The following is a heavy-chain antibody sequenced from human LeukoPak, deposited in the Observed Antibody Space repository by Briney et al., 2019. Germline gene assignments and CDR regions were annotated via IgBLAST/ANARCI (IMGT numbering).Heavy chain of an antibody. D-gene: IGHD3-22*01. CDR2: IYTSGST. J-gene: IGHJ4*02. CDR3: ARAGYYYDSSGYYYDPFDY. CDR1: GGSISSYY. V-gene: IGHV4-4*07. Sequence: SETLSLTCTVSGGSISSYYWNWIRQPAGKGLEWIGRIYTSGSTNYNPSLKSRVTISVDTSKNQFSLKLSSVTAADTAVYYCARAGYYYDSSGYYYDPFDYWGQGTLVTVSS.